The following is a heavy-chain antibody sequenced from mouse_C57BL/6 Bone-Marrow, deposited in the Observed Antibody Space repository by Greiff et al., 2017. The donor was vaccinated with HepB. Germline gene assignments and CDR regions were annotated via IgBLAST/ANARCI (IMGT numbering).Heavy chain of an antibody. Sequence: EVMLVESGGGLVKPGGSLKLSCAASGFTFSSYAMSWVRQTPEKRLEWVATISDGGSYTYYPDNVKGRFTISRDNAKNNLYLQMSHLKSEDTAMYYCARDWDSSGYVKNWGQGTLVTVSA. CDR1: GFTFSSYA. D-gene: IGHD3-2*02. CDR2: ISDGGSYT. CDR3: ARDWDSSGYVKN. J-gene: IGHJ3*01. V-gene: IGHV5-4*01.